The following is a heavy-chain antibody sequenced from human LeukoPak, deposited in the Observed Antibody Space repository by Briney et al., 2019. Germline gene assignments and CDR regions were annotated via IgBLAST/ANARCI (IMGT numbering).Heavy chain of an antibody. Sequence: GGSLRLSCAASGFTFSSYDMSWVRQAPGKGLEWVSGISGSGSSTYYADSVKGRFTISRDNSKSTLYLQMNSLRAEDTAVYYCAKDRHAPGRYCSSTICFPFDPWGQGTLVTVTS. CDR2: ISGSGSST. J-gene: IGHJ5*02. D-gene: IGHD2-2*01. V-gene: IGHV3-23*01. CDR1: GFTFSSYD. CDR3: AKDRHAPGRYCSSTICFPFDP.